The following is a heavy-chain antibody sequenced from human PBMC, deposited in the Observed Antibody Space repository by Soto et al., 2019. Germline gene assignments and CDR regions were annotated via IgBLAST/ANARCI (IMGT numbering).Heavy chain of an antibody. Sequence: EVKLLESGGGLVPPWGSLRLTCAASGFTLNSYALSWVRQAPGKGLEWISTIRGSGDRTYYADSVKGSFTVSRDNSKGTLSLQMDILSADDSAVYYCARGLTVTGWGWLDPWGQGTLVTVSS. D-gene: IGHD6-19*01. CDR1: GFTLNSYA. V-gene: IGHV3-23*01. CDR2: IRGSGDRT. J-gene: IGHJ5*02. CDR3: ARGLTVTGWGWLDP.